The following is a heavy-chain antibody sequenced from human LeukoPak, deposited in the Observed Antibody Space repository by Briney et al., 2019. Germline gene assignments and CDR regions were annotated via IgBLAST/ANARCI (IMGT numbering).Heavy chain of an antibody. Sequence: PGGSLRLSCAASGFTFSLYSMTWVRQAPGKGLEGVANIAPDGSTQNYVDSLEGRFTISRDNPKNSLYLQMHSLRAEDAAVYYCARVIGGAIGHWGQGTLVTVSS. D-gene: IGHD1-26*01. J-gene: IGHJ4*02. CDR1: GFTFSLYS. CDR2: IAPDGSTQ. CDR3: ARVIGGAIGH. V-gene: IGHV3-7*01.